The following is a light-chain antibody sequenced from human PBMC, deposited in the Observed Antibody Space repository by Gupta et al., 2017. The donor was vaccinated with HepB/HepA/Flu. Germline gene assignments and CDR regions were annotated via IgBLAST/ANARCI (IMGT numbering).Light chain of an antibody. V-gene: IGLV1-44*01. Sequence: QSVLTEPPSASGTPGQRVTISCSGSSSNIGSNTVNWYQQLPGPAPKLLIYSNNQRPSGVPDRFSGSKSGTSASLAISGLQSEDEADYYCAAWDDSLNAPYVFGTGTKVTVL. CDR2: SNN. J-gene: IGLJ1*01. CDR1: SSNIGSNT. CDR3: AAWDDSLNAPYV.